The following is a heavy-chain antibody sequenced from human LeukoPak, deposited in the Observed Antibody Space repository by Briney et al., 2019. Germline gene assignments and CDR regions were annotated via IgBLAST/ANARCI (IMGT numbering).Heavy chain of an antibody. D-gene: IGHD6-19*01. CDR3: ARGRSGWSPPIVY. J-gene: IGHJ4*02. CDR2: ISSSSSYI. CDR1: GFTFSSYS. Sequence: GGSLRLSCAASGFTFSSYSMNWVRQAPGKGLEWVSSISSSSSYIYYADSVKGRFTISRDNAKNSLYLQMNSLRAEDTAVYYCARGRSGWSPPIVYWGQGTLVTVSS. V-gene: IGHV3-21*01.